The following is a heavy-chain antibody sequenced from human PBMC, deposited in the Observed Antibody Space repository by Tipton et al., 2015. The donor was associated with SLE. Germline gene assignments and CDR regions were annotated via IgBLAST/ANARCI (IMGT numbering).Heavy chain of an antibody. D-gene: IGHD2/OR15-2a*01. Sequence: SLRLSCAASGFNFTAYGMHWLRQAPGEGLEWVRLIWYDGTKTFYADSVKGRFTISRDNSKNTVYLQMNNLRVEDTAVYYCARRMNLMSFFDWWSQGTLVTVSS. CDR2: IWYDGTKT. J-gene: IGHJ4*02. V-gene: IGHV3-33*01. CDR3: ARRMNLMSFFDW. CDR1: GFNFTAYG.